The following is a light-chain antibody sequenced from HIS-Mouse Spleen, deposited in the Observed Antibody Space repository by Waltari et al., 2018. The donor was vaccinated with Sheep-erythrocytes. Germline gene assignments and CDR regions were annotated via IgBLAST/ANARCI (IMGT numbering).Light chain of an antibody. CDR1: SSDVGGYNY. CDR3: CSYAGSYNHV. Sequence: QSALTQPRSVSGSPGQSVTISCTGTSSDVGGYNYVSWYQQHPGKAPKLMIYDVSKRPSGVPDRFSSSKSGNTASLTISGLQAEDEADYSCCSYAGSYNHVFATGTKVTVL. V-gene: IGLV2-11*01. J-gene: IGLJ1*01. CDR2: DVS.